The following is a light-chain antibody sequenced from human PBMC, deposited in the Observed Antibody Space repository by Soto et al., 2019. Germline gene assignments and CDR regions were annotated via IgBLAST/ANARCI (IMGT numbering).Light chain of an antibody. CDR1: QSISNY. CDR2: DAS. Sequence: EIVLTQSPATLSLSPGETATLSCRASQSISNYLAWYQHKPGQAPRLLIFDASNRATGIPARFSGSGSGTDFTLTISGLEPEDFAVYYCHQYDSWTFGQGTKVDIK. V-gene: IGKV3-11*01. CDR3: HQYDSWT. J-gene: IGKJ1*01.